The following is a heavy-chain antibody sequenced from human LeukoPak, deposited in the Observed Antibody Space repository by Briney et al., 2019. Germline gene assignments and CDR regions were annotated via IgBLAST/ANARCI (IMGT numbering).Heavy chain of an antibody. V-gene: IGHV1-69*04. J-gene: IGHJ5*02. CDR2: IIPILGIA. Sequence: SVKVSCKASGGTFSSYAISWVRQAPGQGLEWMGRIIPILGIANYAQKLQGRVTMTTDTSTSTAYMELRSLRSDDTAVYYCARARAITMVRGVIPPWFDPWGQGTLVTVSS. D-gene: IGHD3-10*01. CDR3: ARARAITMVRGVIPPWFDP. CDR1: GGTFSSYA.